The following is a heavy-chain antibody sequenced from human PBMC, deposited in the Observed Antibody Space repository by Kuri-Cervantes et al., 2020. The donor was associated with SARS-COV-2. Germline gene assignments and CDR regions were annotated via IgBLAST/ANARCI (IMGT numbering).Heavy chain of an antibody. J-gene: IGHJ5*02. CDR2: IIPIFGTA. V-gene: IGHV1-69*06. CDR3: ARDPFTMVRGVIRSWFDP. Sequence: SVKVSCKASGGTFSSYAISWVRQAPGQGLEWMGRIIPIFGTANYAQKFQGRVTITADKSTSTAYMGLSSLRSEDTAVYYCARDPFTMVRGVIRSWFDPWGQGTLVTVSS. D-gene: IGHD3-10*01. CDR1: GGTFSSYA.